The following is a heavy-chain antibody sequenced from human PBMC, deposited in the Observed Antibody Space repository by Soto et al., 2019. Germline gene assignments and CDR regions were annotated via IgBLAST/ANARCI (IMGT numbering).Heavy chain of an antibody. CDR1: GFTFSRYG. CDR3: VREESDHEGNWFDP. D-gene: IGHD2-21*02. CDR2: IFYDGSRK. Sequence: QVQLVESGGGVVQPGRSLKLSCAASGFTFSRYGMHWVRQAPGQGLEWVAVIFYDGSRKEYAASLKGRFTISRDNSKNTLYLQMNSLRAEDTAVYYCVREESDHEGNWFDPWGQGTLVTVSS. J-gene: IGHJ5*02. V-gene: IGHV3-33*01.